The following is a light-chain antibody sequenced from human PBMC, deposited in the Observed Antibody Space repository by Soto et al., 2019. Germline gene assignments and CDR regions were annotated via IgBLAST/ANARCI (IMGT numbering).Light chain of an antibody. Sequence: QSALTQPASVSGSPGQSITISCTGTSSDIGTYNLVSWYQHYPGKAPKLMIYEGIKRPSGVSNRFSGSKSGNTAFLTISGLQAEDEADYYCCSYVGSGTDNYVFGSGTKVTVL. CDR3: CSYVGSGTDNYV. V-gene: IGLV2-23*01. CDR1: SSDIGTYNL. CDR2: EGI. J-gene: IGLJ1*01.